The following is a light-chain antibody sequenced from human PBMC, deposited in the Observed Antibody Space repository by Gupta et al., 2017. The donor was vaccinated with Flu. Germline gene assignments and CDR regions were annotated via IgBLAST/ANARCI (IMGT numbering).Light chain of an antibody. Sequence: YGRASQSVSSSYLAWYQQKPGQAPRLLIYGASSRATGIPDRFSGSGSGTDFTLTISRLEPEDFAVYYCQQYGSSPWTFGQGTKVEIK. J-gene: IGKJ1*01. V-gene: IGKV3-20*01. CDR3: QQYGSSPWT. CDR2: GAS. CDR1: QSVSSSY.